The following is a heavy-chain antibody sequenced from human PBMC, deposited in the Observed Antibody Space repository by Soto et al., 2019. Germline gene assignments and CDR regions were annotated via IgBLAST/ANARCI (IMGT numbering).Heavy chain of an antibody. J-gene: IGHJ4*02. Sequence: EVQLLESGGGLEQPGGSLRLSCAASGFTFRDYAMSWVRQAPGKGLEWVTTITGSSSNLYYSDSVKGRFAISRDNSKNTLYLQMDSLTAEGTAVYYCAKGGAVYGLLTHDYWGQGTLVTVSS. V-gene: IGHV3-23*01. CDR1: GFTFRDYA. D-gene: IGHD3-9*01. CDR2: ITGSSSNL. CDR3: AKGGAVYGLLTHDY.